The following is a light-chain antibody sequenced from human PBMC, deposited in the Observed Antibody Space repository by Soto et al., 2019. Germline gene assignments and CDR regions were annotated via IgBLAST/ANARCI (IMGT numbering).Light chain of an antibody. J-gene: IGKJ4*01. CDR3: HQYDNLPLT. V-gene: IGKV1-33*01. CDR1: QDISNY. Sequence: DIPMTQSPSSLSASVGDRVTITCQASQDISNYLNWYQQKPGKAPKLLIYDAYNLETGVPSRFSGSGARTYFTFTISSLQPEDIATYYCHQYDNLPLTFGGGTKVEIK. CDR2: DAY.